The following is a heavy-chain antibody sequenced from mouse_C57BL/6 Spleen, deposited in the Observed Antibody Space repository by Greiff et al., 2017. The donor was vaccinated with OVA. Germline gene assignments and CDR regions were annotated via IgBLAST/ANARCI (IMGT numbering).Heavy chain of an antibody. D-gene: IGHD3-2*02. V-gene: IGHV1-59*01. J-gene: IGHJ3*01. CDR1: GYTFTSYW. CDR2: IDPSDSYT. Sequence: QVQLQQPGAELVRPGPSVKLSCKASGYTFTSYWMHWVKQRPGQGLEWIGVIDPSDSYTNYNQKFKGKATLTVDTSSSTAYMQLSSLTSEDSAVYYCARGAQATAYWGQGTLVTVSA. CDR3: ARGAQATAY.